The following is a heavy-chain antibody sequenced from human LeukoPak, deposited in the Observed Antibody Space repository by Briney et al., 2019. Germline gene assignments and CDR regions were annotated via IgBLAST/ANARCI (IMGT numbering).Heavy chain of an antibody. J-gene: IGHJ3*02. D-gene: IGHD4-17*01. CDR2: FDPEDGET. Sequence: ASVKVSCKVSGYTLTELSMHWVRQAPGKGLEWMGGFDPEDGETIYAQKFQGRVTMTEDTSTDTAYMELSSLRSEDTAVYYCATIRMTAVTTDAFDIWGQGTMATVSS. CDR1: GYTLTELS. CDR3: ATIRMTAVTTDAFDI. V-gene: IGHV1-24*01.